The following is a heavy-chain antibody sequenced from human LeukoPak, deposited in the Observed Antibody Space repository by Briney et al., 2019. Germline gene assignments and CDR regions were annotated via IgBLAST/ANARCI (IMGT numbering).Heavy chain of an antibody. CDR1: GFTFSSYS. Sequence: PGGSLRLSCAASGFTFSSYSMNWVRQTPGKELEWVSAIDGSGHTTYYADSVRGRFIISRDNSKKMLYLQMNSLRAEDTATYYCARESIRSGSLKWFDPWGQGTLVTVSS. J-gene: IGHJ5*02. D-gene: IGHD3-3*01. CDR3: ARESIRSGSLKWFDP. CDR2: IDGSGHTT. V-gene: IGHV3-23*01.